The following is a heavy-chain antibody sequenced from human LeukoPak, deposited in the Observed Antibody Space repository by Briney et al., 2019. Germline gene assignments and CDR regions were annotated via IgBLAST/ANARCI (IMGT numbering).Heavy chain of an antibody. V-gene: IGHV4-34*01. CDR1: GGSFSGYY. D-gene: IGHD3-10*01. J-gene: IGHJ5*02. CDR2: INHSGST. Sequence: SETLSLTCAVYGGSFSGYYWSWIRQPPGKGLEWIGEINHSGSTNYNPSLTSRVTISVDTSKNQFSLKLTSVPPADTAVYYCATAPGRRGSGSYYNRCFAPWGQGPLVTVSS. CDR3: ATAPGRRGSGSYYNRCFAP.